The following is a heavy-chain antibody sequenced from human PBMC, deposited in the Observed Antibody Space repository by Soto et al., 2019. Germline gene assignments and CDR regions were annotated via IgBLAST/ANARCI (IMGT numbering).Heavy chain of an antibody. CDR3: ARGLRGYSGYEPFDY. Sequence: GASVKVSCKVSGYTLTELSMHWVRQAPGQGLEWMGGIIPIFGTANYAQKFQGRVTITADESTSTAYMELSSLRSEDTAVYYCARGLRGYSGYEPFDYWGQGTLVTVSS. V-gene: IGHV1-69*13. J-gene: IGHJ4*02. CDR1: GYTLTELS. D-gene: IGHD5-12*01. CDR2: IIPIFGTA.